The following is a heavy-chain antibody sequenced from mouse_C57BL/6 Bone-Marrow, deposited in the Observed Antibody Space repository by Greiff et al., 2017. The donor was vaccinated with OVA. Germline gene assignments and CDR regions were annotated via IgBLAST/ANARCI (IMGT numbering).Heavy chain of an antibody. CDR1: GYTFTSYW. D-gene: IGHD4-1*01. CDR2: IHPNSGST. V-gene: IGHV1-64*01. Sequence: QVQLQQPGAELVKPGASVKLSCKASGYTFTSYWMHWVKQRPGQGLEWIGMIHPNSGSTNYNEKFKSKATLTVDKSSSTAFMHLSSLTSEDSAVYYCARWDCWYVDVWGTGTTVTVSA. CDR3: ARWDCWYVDV. J-gene: IGHJ1*03.